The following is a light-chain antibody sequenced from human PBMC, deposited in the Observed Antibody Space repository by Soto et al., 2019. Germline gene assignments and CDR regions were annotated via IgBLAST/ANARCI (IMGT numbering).Light chain of an antibody. Sequence: QSVLTQPPSVSGAPGQTVTISCTGGFSNIGAGFSVHWYQQLPGTAPKLLIYGDVNRPSGVSDRFSGSKSGTSASLAITGLQPEDEADYYCQSYDSGLTDSYVFGAGTKLTVL. J-gene: IGLJ1*01. CDR3: QSYDSGLTDSYV. V-gene: IGLV1-40*01. CDR1: FSNIGAGFS. CDR2: GDV.